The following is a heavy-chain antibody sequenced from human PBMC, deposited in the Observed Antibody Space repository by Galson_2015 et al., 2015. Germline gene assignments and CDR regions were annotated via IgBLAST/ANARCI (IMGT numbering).Heavy chain of an antibody. J-gene: IGHJ5*02. CDR3: ARVRGTSWNKGDWLDP. Sequence: SLRLSCAASGFTFSNSAMTWVRQAPGKGLEWVAAIGGTGAKTYYSESAKGRFTVSRDNSKNTLFLQMKSLTADDTALYYCARVRGTSWNKGDWLDPWGQGTLVTVSS. CDR1: GFTFSNSA. V-gene: IGHV3-23*01. D-gene: IGHD1/OR15-1a*01. CDR2: IGGTGAKT.